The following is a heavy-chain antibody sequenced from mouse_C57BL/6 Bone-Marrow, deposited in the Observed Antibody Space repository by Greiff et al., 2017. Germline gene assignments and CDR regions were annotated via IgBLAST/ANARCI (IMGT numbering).Heavy chain of an antibody. CDR2: ISSGGSYT. Sequence: EVHLVESGGDLVKPGASLKLSCAASGFTFSSYGMSWVRQTPDKRLEWVATISSGGSYTYYPHRVKGRFTISRDNAKNPLYLQMSSLNSVYTARYYCSRQGSDDSYYGYWGQGTTLTVSS. D-gene: IGHD2-3*01. CDR1: GFTFSSYG. CDR3: SRQGSDDSYYGY. J-gene: IGHJ2*01. V-gene: IGHV5-6*01.